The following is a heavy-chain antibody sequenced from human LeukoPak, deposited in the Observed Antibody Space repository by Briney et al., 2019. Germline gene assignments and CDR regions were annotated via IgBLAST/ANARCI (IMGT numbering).Heavy chain of an antibody. CDR1: GGTFSSYA. CDR2: IIPIFGTA. Sequence: VSCKASGGTFSSYAISWVRQAPGQGLEWMGGIIPIFGTANYAQKFQGRVTITADKSTSTAYMELSSLRSEDTAVYYCANAYSSSWLGFFGILNSWGQGTLVTVSS. J-gene: IGHJ4*02. CDR3: ANAYSSSWLGFFGILNS. V-gene: IGHV1-69*06. D-gene: IGHD6-13*01.